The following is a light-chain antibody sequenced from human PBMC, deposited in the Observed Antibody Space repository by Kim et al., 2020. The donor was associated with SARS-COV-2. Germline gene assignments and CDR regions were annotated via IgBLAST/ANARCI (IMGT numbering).Light chain of an antibody. CDR1: QRISSW. CDR3: QQYNDDPLT. Sequence: DIQMTQPPSTLSASVGDRVTITCRASQRISSWLAWYQQKPGKAPKFLIYEASSLESGVPSRFSGSGSGTEFTLTISSLQPDDFATYYCQQYNDDPLTFGGETKVDIK. CDR2: EAS. J-gene: IGKJ4*01. V-gene: IGKV1-5*03.